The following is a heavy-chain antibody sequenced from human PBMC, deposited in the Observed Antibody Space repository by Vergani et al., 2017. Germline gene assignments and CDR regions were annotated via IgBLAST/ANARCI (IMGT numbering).Heavy chain of an antibody. CDR2: IIPIFGTA. V-gene: IGHV1-69*13. J-gene: IGHJ6*02. CDR1: GGTFSSYA. CDR3: ERDGAAGTGYYYYYGMDV. Sequence: QVQLVQSGAEVKKPGSSVKVSCKASGGTFSSYAISWVRQAPGQALEWMGRIIPIFGTANYAQKFQGRVTITADESTSTAYMELSSLRSEDTAVYYCERDGAAGTGYYYYYGMDVWGQGTTVTVSS. D-gene: IGHD6-13*01.